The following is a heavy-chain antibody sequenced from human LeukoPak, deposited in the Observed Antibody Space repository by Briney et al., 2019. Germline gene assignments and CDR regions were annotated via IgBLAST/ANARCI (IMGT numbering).Heavy chain of an antibody. CDR2: IRYDGSNK. V-gene: IGHV3-30*02. J-gene: IGHJ4*02. CDR3: AKDGSGWYGGYFDY. Sequence: GGSLRLSCAASGFTFSSYGMHRVRQAPGKGLGWVAFIRYDGSNKYYADSVKGRFTISRDNSKDTLYLQMNSLRAEDTAVYYCAKDGSGWYGGYFDYWGQGTLVTVSS. D-gene: IGHD6-19*01. CDR1: GFTFSSYG.